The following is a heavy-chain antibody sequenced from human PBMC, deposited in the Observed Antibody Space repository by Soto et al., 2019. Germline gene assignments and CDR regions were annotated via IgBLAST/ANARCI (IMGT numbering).Heavy chain of an antibody. CDR3: ARQCRGSINWFDP. V-gene: IGHV4-31*03. D-gene: IGHD2-2*01. CDR2: IYYSGST. CDR1: GGSISSGGYY. Sequence: QVQLQESGPGLVKPSQTLSLTCTVSGGSISSGGYYWSWIRQHPGKGLEWIGYIYYSGSTYYNPSLRSRVTISVDTSKNQFSLKLSSVTAADTAMYYCARQCRGSINWFDPWGQGTLVTVSS. J-gene: IGHJ5*02.